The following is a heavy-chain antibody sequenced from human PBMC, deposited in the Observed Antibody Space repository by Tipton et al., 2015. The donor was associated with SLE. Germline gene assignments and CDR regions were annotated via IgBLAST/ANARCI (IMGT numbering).Heavy chain of an antibody. V-gene: IGHV4-59*11. J-gene: IGHJ4*02. D-gene: IGHD5-12*01. CDR1: GASISSHY. Sequence: TLSLTCTVSGASISSHYWSWIRQPPGKGLEWIGYIYYSGSTNYNPSLKSRVTISVDTSKNQFSLKLSSVTAADTAVYYCASRSGYDLSYFDYWGQGTLVTVSP. CDR3: ASRSGYDLSYFDY. CDR2: IYYSGST.